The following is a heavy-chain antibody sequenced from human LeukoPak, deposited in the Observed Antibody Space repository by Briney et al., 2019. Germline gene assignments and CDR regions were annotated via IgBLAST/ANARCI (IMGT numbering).Heavy chain of an antibody. Sequence: GGSLRLSCAASGFTFSSYGMHWVRQAPGKGLEWVSAISGSGGSTYYADSVKGRFTISRDNSKNTLYLQMNSLRAEDTAVYYRAKAMVRGVIRGRYFDYWGQGTLVTVSS. J-gene: IGHJ4*02. CDR1: GFTFSSYG. CDR3: AKAMVRGVIRGRYFDY. D-gene: IGHD3-10*01. CDR2: ISGSGGST. V-gene: IGHV3-23*01.